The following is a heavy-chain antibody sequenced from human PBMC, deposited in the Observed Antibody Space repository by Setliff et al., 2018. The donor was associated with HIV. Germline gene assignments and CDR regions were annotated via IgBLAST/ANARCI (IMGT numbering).Heavy chain of an antibody. CDR3: GRNRGNGWYYYDS. D-gene: IGHD3-22*01. Sequence: SETLSLTCTVSGGSISSGGYYWSWIRQHPGKGLEWIGYIYYSGSTYYNPSLKSRVTISVDTSKNQFSLKLSSVTAADTAVYYCGRNRGNGWYYYDSWGQGTLVTVSS. V-gene: IGHV4-31*03. J-gene: IGHJ4*02. CDR1: GGSISSGGYY. CDR2: IYYSGST.